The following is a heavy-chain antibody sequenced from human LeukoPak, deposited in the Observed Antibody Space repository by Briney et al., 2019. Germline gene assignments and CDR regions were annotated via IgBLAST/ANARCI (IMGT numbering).Heavy chain of an antibody. CDR3: ARDGGLNWFDP. V-gene: IGHV3-33*01. CDR1: GFTFSSYG. Sequence: PGRSLRLSCAASGFTFSSYGMHWVRQAPGKGLEWVAVIWYDGSNKYYADSVKGRFTISRDNSKNTLYLQMNSLRAEDTAVYYCARDGGLNWFDPWGQGTLVTVFS. J-gene: IGHJ5*02. CDR2: IWYDGSNK. D-gene: IGHD3-16*01.